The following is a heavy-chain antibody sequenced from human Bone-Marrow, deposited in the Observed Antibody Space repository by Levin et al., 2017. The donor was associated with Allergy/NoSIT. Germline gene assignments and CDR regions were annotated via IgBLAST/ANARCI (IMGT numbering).Heavy chain of an antibody. D-gene: IGHD3-10*01. CDR3: ARDMDKAQYNYGMDV. CDR2: ISSRGTTM. V-gene: IGHV3-11*01. Sequence: LSLTCAASGFTLSDYYMSWIRQAPGKGLEWVSYISSRGTTMYLADSVKGRFTISRDNAKNSLSLQMNSLRADDTAVYYCARDMDKAQYNYGMDVWGQGTTVTVSS. J-gene: IGHJ6*02. CDR1: GFTLSDYY.